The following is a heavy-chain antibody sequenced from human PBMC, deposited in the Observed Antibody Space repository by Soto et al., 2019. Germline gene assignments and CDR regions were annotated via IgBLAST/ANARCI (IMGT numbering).Heavy chain of an antibody. D-gene: IGHD3-3*01. CDR2: INPATGAA. Sequence: QLHLVQSGAVVKKPGASVTVSCSASGYPVTAYYMHWVRQAPGRGLEWMGGINPATGAAMYTQTFQGRVTLTRETSMSTVLMDLGGLPCEDPGVFYCARGGGVGVAGSAAFDMWGQGTLVTVSS. V-gene: IGHV1-2*02. J-gene: IGHJ3*02. CDR1: GYPVTAYY. CDR3: ARGGGVGVAGSAAFDM.